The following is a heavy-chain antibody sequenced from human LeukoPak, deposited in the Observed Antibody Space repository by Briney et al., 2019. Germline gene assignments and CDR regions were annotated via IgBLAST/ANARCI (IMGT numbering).Heavy chain of an antibody. CDR2: IYYSGST. J-gene: IGHJ4*02. CDR1: GGSISSSSYY. CDR3: ARQGDGYNDFDY. Sequence: SETLSLTCTVSGGSISSSSYYWDWIRQPPGKGLEWIGSIYYSGSTYYNPSLKSRVTISVDMSKNQFSLKLSSVTAADTAVYYCARQGDGYNDFDYWGQGTLVTVSS. D-gene: IGHD5-24*01. V-gene: IGHV4-39*01.